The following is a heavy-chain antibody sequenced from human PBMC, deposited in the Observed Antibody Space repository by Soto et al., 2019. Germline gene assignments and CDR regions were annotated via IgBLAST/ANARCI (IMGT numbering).Heavy chain of an antibody. CDR2: ISGSGDTI. D-gene: IGHD3-10*01. V-gene: IGHV3-11*01. CDR1: GFTFSDSY. CDR3: ASDPYYYASEY. J-gene: IGHJ4*02. Sequence: QVQLVESGGGLVKPGGSLRLSCAASGFTFSDSYMTWIRQAPGKGLEWISYISGSGDTIYYADSVKGRFTVSRHNAKNSLYLQMNSLRAEDTAVYYCASDPYYYASEYWGQGTLVTVSS.